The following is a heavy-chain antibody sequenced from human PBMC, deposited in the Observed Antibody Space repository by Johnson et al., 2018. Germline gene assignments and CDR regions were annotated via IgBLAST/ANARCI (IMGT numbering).Heavy chain of an antibody. CDR2: IYYSGST. D-gene: IGHD2-15*01. V-gene: IGHV4-39*01. Sequence: QVQLQESGPGLVKPSETLSLTCSVSGGSISSSCYYWGWIRQPPGKGLEWIGSIYYSGSTYYHASLKSRITISVDTSKNQFSLKLSSVTAAEKAVYYFAVSRGLGYCSGGSYYWLGDWGQGTLVTVSS. CDR1: GGSISSSCYY. CDR3: AVSRGLGYCSGGSYYWLGD. J-gene: IGHJ4*02.